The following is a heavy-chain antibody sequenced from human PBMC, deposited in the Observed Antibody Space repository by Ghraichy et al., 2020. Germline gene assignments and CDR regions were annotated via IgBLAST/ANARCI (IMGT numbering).Heavy chain of an antibody. D-gene: IGHD3-22*01. CDR3: ARGYYYDSSGYFDY. V-gene: IGHV4-38-2*02. CDR1: GYSISSGYY. CDR2: IYHSGST. Sequence: SETLSLTCTVSGYSISSGYYWGWIRQPPGKGLEWFGSIYHSGSTYYNPSLKSRVTISVDTSKNQFSLKLSSVTAADTAVYYCARGYYYDSSGYFDYWGQGTLVTVSS. J-gene: IGHJ4*02.